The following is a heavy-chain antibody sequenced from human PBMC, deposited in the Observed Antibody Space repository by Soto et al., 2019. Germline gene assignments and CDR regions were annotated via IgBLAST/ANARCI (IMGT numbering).Heavy chain of an antibody. CDR1: GGSISSYY. J-gene: IGHJ5*02. Sequence: SETLSLTCTVSGGSISSYYWSWIRQPPGKGLEWIGEINHSGSTNYNPSLKSRVTISVDTSKNQFSLKLSSVTAADTAVYYCARAGSLRYFDWLLSWFDHWGQGTLVTVSS. V-gene: IGHV4-34*01. CDR3: ARAGSLRYFDWLLSWFDH. CDR2: INHSGST. D-gene: IGHD3-9*01.